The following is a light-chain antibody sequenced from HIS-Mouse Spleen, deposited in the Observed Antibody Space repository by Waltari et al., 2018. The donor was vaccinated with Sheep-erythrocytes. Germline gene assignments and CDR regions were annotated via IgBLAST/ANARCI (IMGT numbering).Light chain of an antibody. Sequence: DIQMTQSPSSVSASVGDRVTINCRASQGISRWLAWYQQKPGKAPKLLIYAASSLQSGGPSRFSGSGSGTDFTLTISSLQPEDFATYYCQQANSFPITFGQGTRLEIK. CDR2: AAS. CDR1: QGISRW. CDR3: QQANSFPIT. J-gene: IGKJ5*01. V-gene: IGKV1-12*01.